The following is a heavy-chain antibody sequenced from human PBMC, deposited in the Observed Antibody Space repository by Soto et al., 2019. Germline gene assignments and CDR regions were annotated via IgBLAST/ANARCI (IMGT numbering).Heavy chain of an antibody. Sequence: EVQLVESGGGLVQPGRSLRLSCAASGFTFDDYAMHWVRQAPGKGLEWVSGISWNSGTIDYADSVKGRFTISRDNAKNSLYLQVNRLRVEATALYYGAQGVVAVAGFPLDYWGQGTLVAVSA. J-gene: IGHJ4*02. CDR2: ISWNSGTI. V-gene: IGHV3-9*01. CDR1: GFTFDDYA. D-gene: IGHD6-19*01. CDR3: AQGVVAVAGFPLDY.